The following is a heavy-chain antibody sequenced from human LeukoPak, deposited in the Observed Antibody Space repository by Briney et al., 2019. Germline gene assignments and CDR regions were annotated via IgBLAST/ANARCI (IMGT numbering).Heavy chain of an antibody. V-gene: IGHV3-23*01. CDR1: GFTFSSYA. CDR3: AKDQGATAHTRDYYFDY. D-gene: IGHD6-13*01. CDR2: ISGSGGST. J-gene: IGHJ4*02. Sequence: GGSLGLSCAASGFTFSSYAMSWVRQAPGKGLEWVSAISGSGGSTYYADSVKGRFTISRDNSKNTLYLQMNSQRAEDTAVYYCAKDQGATAHTRDYYFDYWGQGTLVTVSS.